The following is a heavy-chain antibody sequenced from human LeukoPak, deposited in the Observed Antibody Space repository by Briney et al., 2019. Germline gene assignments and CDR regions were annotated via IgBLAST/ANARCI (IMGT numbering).Heavy chain of an antibody. J-gene: IGHJ4*02. CDR1: GGSISSSGYY. V-gene: IGHV4-39*02. Sequence: SETLSLTCTVSGGSISSSGYYWGWIRQPPGKGLEWIGSIYYSGSTYYNPSLKSRVTISVDTSKNQSSLKLSSVTAADTAVYYCARDRRWLVGEDFFDYWGQGILVTVSS. CDR2: IYYSGST. D-gene: IGHD6-19*01. CDR3: ARDRRWLVGEDFFDY.